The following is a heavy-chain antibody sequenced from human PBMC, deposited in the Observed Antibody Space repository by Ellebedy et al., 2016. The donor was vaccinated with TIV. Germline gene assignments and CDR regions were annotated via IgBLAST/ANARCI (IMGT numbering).Heavy chain of an antibody. CDR2: IIPNSGGT. V-gene: IGHV1-2*02. Sequence: GESLKISXAASGGTFSSYAIIWVRQAPGQGLEWMGGIIPNSGGTNYAQKFQGRVTMTRDTSISTAYMELSRLRSDDTAVYYCAREMGRGSGSYWRPIDYWGQGTLVTVSS. CDR3: AREMGRGSGSYWRPIDY. D-gene: IGHD3-10*01. CDR1: GGTFSSYA. J-gene: IGHJ4*02.